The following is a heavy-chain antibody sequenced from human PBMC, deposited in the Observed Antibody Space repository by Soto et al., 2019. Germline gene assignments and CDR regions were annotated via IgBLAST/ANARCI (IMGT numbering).Heavy chain of an antibody. J-gene: IGHJ3*02. D-gene: IGHD3-10*01. Sequence: EVQLVESGGGLVQPGGSLRLSCAASGFTFSSYEMNWVRQAPGKGLEWVSYISSSGSTIYYADSVKGRFTISRDNAKNSLYLQMNSLRAEDTAVYYCARGPWFGESDDAFDIWGQGTMVTVSS. CDR3: ARGPWFGESDDAFDI. CDR2: ISSSGSTI. V-gene: IGHV3-48*03. CDR1: GFTFSSYE.